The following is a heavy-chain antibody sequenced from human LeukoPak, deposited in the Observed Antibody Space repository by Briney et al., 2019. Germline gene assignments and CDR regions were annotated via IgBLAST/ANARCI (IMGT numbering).Heavy chain of an antibody. Sequence: PGGSLRLSCAASGFTFSSYSMNWVRQAPGKGLEWVSSISSSSSYIYYADSVKGRFTISRDNSKNTLYLQMNSLRAEDTAVYYCAKEGPDPDPGQREGAFDIWGQGTMVTVSS. J-gene: IGHJ3*02. CDR3: AKEGPDPDPGQREGAFDI. V-gene: IGHV3-21*01. D-gene: IGHD1-14*01. CDR2: ISSSSSYI. CDR1: GFTFSSYS.